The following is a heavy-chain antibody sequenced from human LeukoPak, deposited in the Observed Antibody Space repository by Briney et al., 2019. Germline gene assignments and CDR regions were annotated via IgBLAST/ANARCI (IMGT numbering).Heavy chain of an antibody. D-gene: IGHD5-18*01. CDR3: ARDEIQLWLWGYYYYGMDV. J-gene: IGHJ6*02. CDR1: GSSISSSSYY. V-gene: IGHV4-39*07. Sequence: PSETLSLTCTVSGSSISSSSYYWGWIRQPPGKGLEWIGEINHSGSTNYNPSLKSRVTISVDTSKNQFSLKLSSVTAADTAVYYCARDEIQLWLWGYYYYGMDVWGQGTTVTVSS. CDR2: INHSGST.